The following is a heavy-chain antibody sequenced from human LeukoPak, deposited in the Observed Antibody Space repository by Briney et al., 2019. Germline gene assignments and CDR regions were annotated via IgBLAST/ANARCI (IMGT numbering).Heavy chain of an antibody. Sequence: PGGSLRLSCAASGLTFSSYSMNWVRQAPGKGLEWVSSISSSSSYIYYADSVKGRFTISRDNAKNSLYLQMNSLRAEDTAVYYCARDRMDYSKNYYGMDVRGQGTTVTVSS. V-gene: IGHV3-21*01. CDR2: ISSSSSYI. CDR3: ARDRMDYSKNYYGMDV. J-gene: IGHJ6*02. D-gene: IGHD4-11*01. CDR1: GLTFSSYS.